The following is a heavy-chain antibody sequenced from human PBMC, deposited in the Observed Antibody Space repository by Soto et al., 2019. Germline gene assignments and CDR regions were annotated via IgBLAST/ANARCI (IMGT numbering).Heavy chain of an antibody. CDR2: ISRFSDRT. V-gene: IGHV3-21*06. Sequence: PRGSLRLSCSASGFNFDSYTMNWVRQAPGKGLARVSSISRFSDRTYYADSVKGRFAIFRANAENSVYLQVNSLRAEDTAVYYCARVGVYFGEVAYFTYWRQGPPCVVSS. J-gene: IGHJ4*02. D-gene: IGHD3-10*01. CDR1: GFNFDSYT. CDR3: ARVGVYFGEVAYFTY.